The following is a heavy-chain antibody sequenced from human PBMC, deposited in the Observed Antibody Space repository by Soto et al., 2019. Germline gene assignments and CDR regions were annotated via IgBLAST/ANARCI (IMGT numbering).Heavy chain of an antibody. V-gene: IGHV1-46*03. CDR1: GYTFTGDH. Sequence: QVQLVQSGPEVKKPGASVKVSCKASGYTFTGDHMHWVRQAPGHGLEWMGRINPNSGGVNYAQKFQGRVTMTRDTSASAAYMELGSLRSDDTAVYYCARDEVHSSGWNFDYWGQGTLVIVSS. D-gene: IGHD6-19*01. J-gene: IGHJ4*02. CDR3: ARDEVHSSGWNFDY. CDR2: INPNSGGV.